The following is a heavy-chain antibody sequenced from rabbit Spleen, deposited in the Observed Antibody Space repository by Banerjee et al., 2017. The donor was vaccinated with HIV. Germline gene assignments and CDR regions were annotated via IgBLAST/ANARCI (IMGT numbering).Heavy chain of an antibody. V-gene: IGHV1S7*01. CDR1: GFTLSSYY. J-gene: IGHJ4*01. CDR3: ARDGAGGSYFAL. Sequence: QLEESAGGLVQPGGSLKLSCTASGFTLSSYYMNWVRQAPGKGLEWIGYIDPVFGITYYANWVNGRFSISRENAQNTVFLRMTSLTAADTATYFCARDGAGGSYFALWGPGTLVTVS. D-gene: IGHD8-1*01. CDR2: IDPVFGIT.